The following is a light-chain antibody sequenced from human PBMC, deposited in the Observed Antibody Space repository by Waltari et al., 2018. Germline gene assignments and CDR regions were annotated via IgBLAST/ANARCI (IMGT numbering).Light chain of an antibody. CDR3: LLSYSGSWV. J-gene: IGLJ3*02. Sequence: QTVVTQEPSLTVSPGGTVTLTCASSTGDVTSGHYPYWFQQKPGQAPRTLIYETSNKHAWTPARFAGSLLGGKAALTLSGAQAEDEADYYCLLSYSGSWVFGGGTKLTVL. CDR2: ETS. CDR1: TGDVTSGHY. V-gene: IGLV7-46*01.